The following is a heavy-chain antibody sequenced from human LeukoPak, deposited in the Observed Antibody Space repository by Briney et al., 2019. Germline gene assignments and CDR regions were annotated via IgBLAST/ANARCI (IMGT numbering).Heavy chain of an antibody. V-gene: IGHV3-21*01. CDR1: GFTFNTYS. CDR3: ARAAAVSGAFRDNWFDP. J-gene: IGHJ5*02. CDR2: IDSSGGYM. Sequence: PGGSLRLSCEASGFTFNTYSMNWARQAPGKGLEWVSSIDSSGGYMFYADSVKGRFTISRDNSKNTLYLQMNSLRAEDTAVYYCARAAAVSGAFRDNWFDPWGQGTLVTVSS. D-gene: IGHD6-13*01.